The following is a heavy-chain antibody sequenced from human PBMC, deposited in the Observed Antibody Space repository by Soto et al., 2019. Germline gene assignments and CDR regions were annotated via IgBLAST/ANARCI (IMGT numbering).Heavy chain of an antibody. CDR3: ARGPRNGITIFGVVIVGNWFDP. CDR1: GYTFTSYD. V-gene: IGHV1-8*01. J-gene: IGHJ5*02. D-gene: IGHD3-3*01. CDR2: MNPNSGNT. Sequence: QVQLVQSGAEVKKPGASVKVSCKASGYTFTSYDINWVRQATGQGLEWMGWMNPNSGNTGYAQKFQGRVTMTRNTSISTAYMELSSLRSEDTAVYYCARGPRNGITIFGVVIVGNWFDPWGQGTLVTVSS.